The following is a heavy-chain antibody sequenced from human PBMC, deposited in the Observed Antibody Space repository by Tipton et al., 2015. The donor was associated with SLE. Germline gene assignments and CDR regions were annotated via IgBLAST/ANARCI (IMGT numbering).Heavy chain of an antibody. CDR1: GFTFRSYE. Sequence: SLRLSCAASGFTFRSYEMNWVRQAPGKGLEWVSYISSSGSTIYYADSVKGRFTISRDNAKNSLYLQMNSLRAEDTAVYYCARGVRSITIFAVVIPSRYGMDVWGQGTTVTVSS. CDR2: ISSSGSTI. V-gene: IGHV3-48*03. CDR3: ARGVRSITIFAVVIPSRYGMDV. D-gene: IGHD3-3*01. J-gene: IGHJ6*02.